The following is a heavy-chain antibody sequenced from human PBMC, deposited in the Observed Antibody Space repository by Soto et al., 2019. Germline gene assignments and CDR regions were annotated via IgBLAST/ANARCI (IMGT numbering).Heavy chain of an antibody. CDR1: GGTFNKYA. V-gene: IGHV1-69*01. J-gene: IGHJ6*02. Sequence: QVQLEQSGAEVKKPGSSLKVSCKATGGTFNKYAISWVRQAPGQGLEWMAGIISVYGTPNYAQRFQDRVTITADESTTTAYIEVNSLTSEDKAIYYCSIVTAYGMDVWGPGTTVIVSS. CDR3: SIVTAYGMDV. D-gene: IGHD2-15*01. CDR2: IISVYGTP.